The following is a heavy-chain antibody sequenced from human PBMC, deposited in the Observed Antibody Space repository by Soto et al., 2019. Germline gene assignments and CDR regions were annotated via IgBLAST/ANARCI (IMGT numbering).Heavy chain of an antibody. J-gene: IGHJ4*01. Sequence: QVQLQESGPGLLKPSQTLSLTCSVSGGSISSGTYYWSWIRHRPGKGLEWIGYMYNSGTSSYSPSLKSRSVLSVDTSKNQFSLKFTAVTAADTATYFFARRLSGSSAFDYWGLAILVTVSS. CDR3: ARRLSGSSAFDY. V-gene: IGHV4-31*03. D-gene: IGHD2-15*01. CDR2: MYNSGTS. CDR1: GGSISSGTYY.